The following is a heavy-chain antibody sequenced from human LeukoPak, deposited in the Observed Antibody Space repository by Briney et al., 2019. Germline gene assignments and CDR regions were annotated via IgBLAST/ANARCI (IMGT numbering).Heavy chain of an antibody. CDR3: ARGKESGIEVAGR. J-gene: IGHJ4*02. Sequence: ASVKVSCKASGYTFTNCGINWVRQATGQGLEWMARMNPYNGNTGFAQKFQDRVTLTRNTSMSTAYMELRGLRFEDTAVYYCARGKESGIEVAGRWGQGTLVTVSS. CDR1: GYTFTNCG. CDR2: MNPYNGNT. D-gene: IGHD6-19*01. V-gene: IGHV1-8*01.